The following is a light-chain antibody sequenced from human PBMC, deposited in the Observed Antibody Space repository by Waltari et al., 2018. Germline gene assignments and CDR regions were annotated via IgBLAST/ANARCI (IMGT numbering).Light chain of an antibody. Sequence: DIVLTQSPGTLSLSPGETATLSCRASQSVSSAYLAWYQQKPGQAPRLLIYGASSRATGIPDRFSGSGSGTDFTLTISRLEPEDFAVYYCQQYGSSRPWTFGQGTKVEIK. V-gene: IGKV3-20*01. J-gene: IGKJ1*01. CDR3: QQYGSSRPWT. CDR2: GAS. CDR1: QSVSSAY.